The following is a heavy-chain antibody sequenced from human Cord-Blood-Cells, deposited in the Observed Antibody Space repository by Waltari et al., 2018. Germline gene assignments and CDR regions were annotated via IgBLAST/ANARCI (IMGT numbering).Heavy chain of an antibody. Sequence: QVQLVQSGAEVKKPGSSVKVSCKASGGTFSSYAISWVRQAPGQGLEWRGGIIPIFGKANYEQKFQGRVTITADEATSTAYMELSSLRSEDTAVYYCARVLGYCSSTSCYAGYYYGMDVWGQGTTVTVSS. D-gene: IGHD2-2*01. CDR1: GGTFSSYA. CDR3: ARVLGYCSSTSCYAGYYYGMDV. V-gene: IGHV1-69*01. J-gene: IGHJ6*02. CDR2: IIPIFGKA.